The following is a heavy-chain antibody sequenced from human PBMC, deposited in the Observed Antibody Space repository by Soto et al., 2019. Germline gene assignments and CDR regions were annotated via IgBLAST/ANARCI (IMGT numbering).Heavy chain of an antibody. CDR2: VVVGSGNT. CDR3: AAFDPGPMGFDP. V-gene: IGHV1-58*01. D-gene: IGHD3-9*01. CDR1: GFTFSSSA. J-gene: IGHJ5*02. Sequence: ASVKVSCKASGFTFSSSAVQWVRQARGQRLEWIGKVVVGSGNTNYAQKFQERVTITRDMSTSTAYMELSSLRSEDTAFYYCAAFDPGPMGFDPWGQGTLVTVSS.